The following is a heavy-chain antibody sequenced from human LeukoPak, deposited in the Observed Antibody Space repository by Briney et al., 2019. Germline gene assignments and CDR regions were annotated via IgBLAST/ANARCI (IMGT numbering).Heavy chain of an antibody. CDR2: IIPIFGTA. V-gene: IGHV1-69*06. Sequence: GASVKVSCKASGGTFSSYAISWVRQAPGQGLEWMGGIIPIFGTANYAQKFQGRVTITADKSTSTAYMELSSLRSEDAAVYYCARVYGSGSYYFRFDPWGQGTLVTVSS. D-gene: IGHD3-10*01. CDR1: GGTFSSYA. CDR3: ARVYGSGSYYFRFDP. J-gene: IGHJ5*02.